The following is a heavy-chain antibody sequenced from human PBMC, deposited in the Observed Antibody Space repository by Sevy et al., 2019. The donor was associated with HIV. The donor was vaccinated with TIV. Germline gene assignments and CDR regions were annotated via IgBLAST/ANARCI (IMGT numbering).Heavy chain of an antibody. D-gene: IGHD2-15*01. CDR2: IWYDGSNK. J-gene: IGHJ4*02. CDR3: ARAGNVVVAATEGRYFDY. V-gene: IGHV3-33*01. CDR1: GFTFSSYG. Sequence: GGSLRLSCAASGFTFSSYGMHWVRQAPGKGLEWVAVIWYDGSNKYYADSVKGRFTISRDSSKNTLYLQMNSLRAEDTAVYYCARAGNVVVAATEGRYFDYWGQGTLVTVSS.